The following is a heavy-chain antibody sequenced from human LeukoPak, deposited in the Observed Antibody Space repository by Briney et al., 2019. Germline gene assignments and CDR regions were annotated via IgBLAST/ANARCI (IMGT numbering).Heavy chain of an antibody. J-gene: IGHJ4*02. D-gene: IGHD6-13*01. CDR3: TRGNSIAAGAN. V-gene: IGHV4-39*07. CDR2: MYYSGST. Sequence: SETLSLTRSVSGGSSRSSNYYWGWMRQPPGKGLEWIGSMYYSGSTYNNPSLKSRVTISVDTSKNQSSLKVNTVTAADTAVYYCTRGNSIAAGANWGQGTLVTVSS. CDR1: GGSSRSSNYY.